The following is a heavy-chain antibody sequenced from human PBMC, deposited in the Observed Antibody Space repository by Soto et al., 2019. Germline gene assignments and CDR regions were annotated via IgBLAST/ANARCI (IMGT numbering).Heavy chain of an antibody. CDR2: IRSKANNYAT. V-gene: IGHV3-73*02. Sequence: EVQLVESGGGLAQPGGSLKLSCAASGYTFSDSALHWVRQASGKGLEWVGRIRSKANNYATVYAESVKGRFTISRDDSKNTAYLQMNSLKIEDTAVYYCARLWSARDPNFDYWGQGTLVSISS. D-gene: IGHD3-10*01. J-gene: IGHJ4*02. CDR3: ARLWSARDPNFDY. CDR1: GYTFSDSA.